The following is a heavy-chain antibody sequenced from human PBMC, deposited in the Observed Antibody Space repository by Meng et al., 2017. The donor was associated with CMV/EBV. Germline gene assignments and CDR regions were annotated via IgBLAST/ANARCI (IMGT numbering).Heavy chain of an antibody. D-gene: IGHD6-13*01. CDR1: GGSFSGYY. CDR3: ARGSVRSWANFDY. V-gene: IGHV4-34*01. CDR2: NNHSGNT. J-gene: IGHJ4*02. Sequence: SETLSPTGAVYGGSFSGYYWSWIRQPPGKGLEWIGENNHSGNTNYNPSLKSRVTISVDTSTNQFSLKQSSVTAADTDVYFCARGSVRSWANFDYWGQGTLVTVSS.